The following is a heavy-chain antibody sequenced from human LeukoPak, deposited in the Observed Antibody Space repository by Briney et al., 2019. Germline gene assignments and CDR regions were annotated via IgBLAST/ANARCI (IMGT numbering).Heavy chain of an antibody. J-gene: IGHJ6*03. CDR1: GGSISSYY. V-gene: IGHV4-4*07. CDR3: AREGLRSIAARRGTRDYMDV. CDR2: IYTSGST. Sequence: PSETLSLTCTVSGGSISSYYWSWIRQPAGKGLEWIGRIYTSGSTNYNPSLKSRVTMSVDTSKNQFSLKLSSVTAADTAVYYCAREGLRSIAARRGTRDYMDVWGKGTTVIVSS. D-gene: IGHD6-6*01.